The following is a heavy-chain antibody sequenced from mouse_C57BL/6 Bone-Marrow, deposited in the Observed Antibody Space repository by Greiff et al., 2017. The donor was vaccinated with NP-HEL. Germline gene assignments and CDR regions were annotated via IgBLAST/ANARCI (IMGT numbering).Heavy chain of an antibody. Sequence: VQLQQSGPELVKPGASVKISCKASGYTFTDYYMNWVKQSHGKSLEWIGDINPNNGGTSYNQKFKGKATLTVDKSSSTAYMELRSLTSEDSAVYYCALYYSNGGFAYWGQGTLVTVSA. D-gene: IGHD2-5*01. J-gene: IGHJ3*01. CDR2: INPNNGGT. CDR1: GYTFTDYY. V-gene: IGHV1-26*01. CDR3: ALYYSNGGFAY.